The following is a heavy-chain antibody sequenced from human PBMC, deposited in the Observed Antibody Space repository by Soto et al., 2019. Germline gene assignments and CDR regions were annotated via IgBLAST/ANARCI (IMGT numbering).Heavy chain of an antibody. CDR3: AIAIYYDSSGYYYEGAYFDY. Sequence: ASVKVSCKASGYTFTSYGSSWVRQAPGQGLEWMGWISAYSGNTNYAQKLQGRVTMTTDTSTSTAYMELRSLRSDDTAVYYCAIAIYYDSSGYYYEGAYFDYWGQRTLVTVSS. V-gene: IGHV1-18*01. CDR2: ISAYSGNT. J-gene: IGHJ4*02. D-gene: IGHD3-22*01. CDR1: GYTFTSYG.